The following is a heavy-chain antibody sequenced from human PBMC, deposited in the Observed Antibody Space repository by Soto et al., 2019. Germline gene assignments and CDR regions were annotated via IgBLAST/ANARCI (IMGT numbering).Heavy chain of an antibody. CDR1: GGTFSSYA. CDR2: IIPIFGTA. D-gene: IGHD2-2*01. J-gene: IGHJ5*02. CDR3: ARADVLVPAARGWFDP. V-gene: IGHV1-69*12. Sequence: QVQLVQSGAEVKKPGSSVKVSCKASGGTFSSYAISWVRRAPGQGLEWMGGIIPIFGTANYAQKFQGRVTITADESTSTAYMELSSLRSEDTAVYYCARADVLVPAARGWFDPWGQGALVTVSS.